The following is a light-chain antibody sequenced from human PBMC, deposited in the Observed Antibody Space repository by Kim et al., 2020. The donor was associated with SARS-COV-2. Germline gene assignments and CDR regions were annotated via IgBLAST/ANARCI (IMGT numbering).Light chain of an antibody. Sequence: LSPAERAPLSCTASQSVSSYLAWYQQKPGQAPRLLIYAASTRATGIPSRFSGSGSGTDFTLTISTLEPEDFAVYYCQHRSNWPPYTFGQGTKLAI. CDR3: QHRSNWPPYT. J-gene: IGKJ2*01. CDR1: QSVSSY. V-gene: IGKV3-11*01. CDR2: AAS.